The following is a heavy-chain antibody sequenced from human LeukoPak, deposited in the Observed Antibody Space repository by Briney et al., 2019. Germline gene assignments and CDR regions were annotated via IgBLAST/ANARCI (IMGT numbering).Heavy chain of an antibody. CDR3: ARATDISSWYLAY. V-gene: IGHV1-2*02. J-gene: IGHJ4*02. D-gene: IGHD6-13*01. CDR1: GYTFTGYY. Sequence: ASVKVSCKASGYTFTGYYMHWVRQAPGQEFEWMGWLSPNSGDTKFAQKFQGRVTMTRDTSISTVYMELSRLRSDDTAVYYCARATDISSWYLAYWGQGTPVTVSS. CDR2: LSPNSGDT.